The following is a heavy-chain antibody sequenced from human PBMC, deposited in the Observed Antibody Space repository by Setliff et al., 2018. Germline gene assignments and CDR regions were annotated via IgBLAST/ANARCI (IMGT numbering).Heavy chain of an antibody. CDR3: ARVAGRGRYWYFDL. V-gene: IGHV3-48*04. Sequence: GGSLRLSCAASGFTFSSYAITWVRQAPGKGLEWVSMISGSAQTIYYADSVKGRFTISRDNAKNSLYLRMNSLRAEDTAVYYCARVAGRGRYWYFDLWGRGTLVTVSS. CDR2: ISGSAQTI. CDR1: GFTFSSYA. J-gene: IGHJ2*01.